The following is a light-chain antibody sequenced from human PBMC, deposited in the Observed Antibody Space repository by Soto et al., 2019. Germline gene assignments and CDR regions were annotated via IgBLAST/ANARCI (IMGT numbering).Light chain of an antibody. CDR2: LNSDGSH. CDR3: QTWDTGSVI. CDR1: SGHNSYA. V-gene: IGLV4-69*01. Sequence: QLVLTQSPSASASLGASVKFTCTLSSGHNSYAIAWHQQQPEKGPRYLMKLNSDGSHNKGDGIPDRFSGSSSGAERYLTISSLQSEDEADYYCQTWDTGSVIFGGGTKLTVL. J-gene: IGLJ2*01.